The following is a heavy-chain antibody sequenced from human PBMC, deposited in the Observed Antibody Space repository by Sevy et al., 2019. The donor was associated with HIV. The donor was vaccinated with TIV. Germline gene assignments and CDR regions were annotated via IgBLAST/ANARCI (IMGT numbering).Heavy chain of an antibody. V-gene: IGHV3-23*01. Sequence: GGSLRLSCAASGFTFSNYGMSWVRQAPGKGLEWVSGISNSGDRTYYGDSVKGRFTISRDNSKNTLSLQMNSLRAEDTAIYYCARRYCSLTSCYMHDAFDIWGQGTMVTVSS. CDR3: ARRYCSLTSCYMHDAFDI. J-gene: IGHJ3*02. D-gene: IGHD2-2*02. CDR2: ISNSGDRT. CDR1: GFTFSNYG.